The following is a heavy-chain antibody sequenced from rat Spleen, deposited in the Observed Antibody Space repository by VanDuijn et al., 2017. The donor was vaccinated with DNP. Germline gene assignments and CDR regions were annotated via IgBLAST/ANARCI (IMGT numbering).Heavy chain of an antibody. CDR3: KVGARY. J-gene: IGHJ2*01. Sequence: EVQLVESGGDLVQPGRSLKLSCAASGFTFSDYNMAWVRQAPKKGLEWVASISTNGGSTYYRDSVKGRFTISRDNAKSTLYLQMNSLRSEDTATYYCKVGARYWGQGVMVTVSS. CDR2: ISTNGGST. CDR1: GFTFSDYN. D-gene: IGHD5-1*01. V-gene: IGHV5-7*01.